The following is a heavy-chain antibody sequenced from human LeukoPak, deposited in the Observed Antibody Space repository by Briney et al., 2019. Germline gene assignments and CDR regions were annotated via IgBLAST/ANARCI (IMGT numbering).Heavy chain of an antibody. CDR1: GGSISSYY. V-gene: IGHV4-4*07. J-gene: IGHJ4*02. CDR3: ARSLYSSGSFDY. CDR2: IYTSGST. Sequence: SETLSLTCTVSGGSISSYYWSWIRQPAGKGLEWIGRIYTSGSTNYNPSLKSRVTMSVDTSKNQFSLKLSSVAAADTAVYYCARSLYSSGSFDYWGQGTLVTVSS. D-gene: IGHD6-19*01.